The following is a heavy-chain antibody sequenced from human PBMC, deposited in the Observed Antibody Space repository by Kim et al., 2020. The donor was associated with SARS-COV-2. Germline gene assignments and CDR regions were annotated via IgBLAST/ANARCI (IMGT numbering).Heavy chain of an antibody. V-gene: IGHV7-4-1*02. CDR2: INTNTGKP. J-gene: IGHJ4*02. Sequence: ASVKVSCKASGYRFTTYAMNWVRQATGQGLEWMGWINTNTGKPTYVQGFTGRFVFSVDTSVTTAYLQIRSLKAEDTAVYYCARDGLPGVLVNWGQGTLVTVSS. D-gene: IGHD6-13*01. CDR1: GYRFTTYA. CDR3: ARDGLPGVLVN.